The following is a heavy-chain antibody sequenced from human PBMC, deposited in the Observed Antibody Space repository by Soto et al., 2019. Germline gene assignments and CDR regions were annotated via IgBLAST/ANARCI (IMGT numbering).Heavy chain of an antibody. CDR2: ISYDGSNK. CDR3: ARDRHPWLDEYCSSTSCSRPEY. Sequence: VGSLRLSCAASVFTFSSYAMHCVRHSPGKWLEWVAVISYDGSNKYYADSVKGRFTISRDNSKNTLYLQMNSLRAEDTAVYYCARDRHPWLDEYCSSTSCSRPEYWGQGTLVNVSS. CDR1: VFTFSSYA. V-gene: IGHV3-30-3*01. D-gene: IGHD2-2*01. J-gene: IGHJ4*02.